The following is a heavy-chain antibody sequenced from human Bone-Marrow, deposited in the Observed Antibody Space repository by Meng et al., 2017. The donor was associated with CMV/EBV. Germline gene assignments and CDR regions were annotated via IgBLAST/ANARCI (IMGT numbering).Heavy chain of an antibody. CDR3: ARGKGHCGNIRCTYDGFDI. Sequence: SVKVSCKTSGGTFSNYAITWVRQAPGQGLEWMGGIIPIIGIGSDAQKFQGRVTITADKSTSTAYRKLSSLRSDDTAVYYCARGKGHCGNIRCTYDGFDIWGQGTMVTVSS. CDR1: GGTFSNYA. D-gene: IGHD2-2*01. V-gene: IGHV1-69*10. CDR2: IIPIIGIG. J-gene: IGHJ3*02.